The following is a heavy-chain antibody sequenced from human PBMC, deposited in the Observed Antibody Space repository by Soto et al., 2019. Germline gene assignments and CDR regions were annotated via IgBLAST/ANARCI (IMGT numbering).Heavy chain of an antibody. CDR2: IFYSGST. V-gene: IGHV4-61*08. CDR3: ARWSEYSGYAVGLAFDI. D-gene: IGHD5-12*01. Sequence: PSETLSLTCSVSGGSINSGGYYWTWIRQHPGKGLEWIGNIFYSGSTNYNPSLKSRVTISIDTSKNQFSLKLSSVTAADTAVYYCARWSEYSGYAVGLAFDIWGQGTMVTVSS. J-gene: IGHJ3*02. CDR1: GGSINSGGYY.